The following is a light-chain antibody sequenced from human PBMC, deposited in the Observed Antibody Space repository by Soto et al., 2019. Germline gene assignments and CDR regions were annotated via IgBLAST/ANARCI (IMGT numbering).Light chain of an antibody. CDR3: QQYDTSPRT. J-gene: IGKJ1*01. Sequence: EIVLTQSPGTLSLSPGERATLSCSASQRVSSNYLAWYQQKRGQAPRLLIYGASSRATGIPTRFSGSGSGTDFPLTISSLEPEDFAVYSCQQYDTSPRTFGQGTKVEI. V-gene: IGKV3-20*01. CDR2: GAS. CDR1: QRVSSNY.